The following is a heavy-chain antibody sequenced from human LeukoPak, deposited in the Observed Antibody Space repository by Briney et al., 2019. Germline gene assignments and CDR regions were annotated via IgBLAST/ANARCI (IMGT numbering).Heavy chain of an antibody. D-gene: IGHD1-26*01. CDR3: ARVVGPTMYCYYGMDD. J-gene: IGHJ6*02. Sequence: QSGGSERLSCAASGFTVSSNYMSWVSRAPGKGLEWVSVIYSGGSTYYADSVKGKFTVSRDNSKNTRYLQMNSLRAEDTAVYYCARVVGPTMYCYYGMDDWGQGTTVTVSS. CDR2: IYSGGST. V-gene: IGHV3-66*01. CDR1: GFTVSSNY.